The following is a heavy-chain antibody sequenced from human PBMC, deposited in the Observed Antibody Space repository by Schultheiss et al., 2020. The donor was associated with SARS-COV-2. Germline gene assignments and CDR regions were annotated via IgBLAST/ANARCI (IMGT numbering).Heavy chain of an antibody. V-gene: IGHV4-59*01. CDR1: GGSISSYY. CDR3: ARVDFDSGGYYPDY. J-gene: IGHJ4*02. Sequence: SETLSLTCTVSGGSISSYYWSWIRQPPGKGLEWIGDIYYSGSTNYNPSLKSRVTISVDTSKNQFSLRLRSVTAADSAVYYCARVDFDSGGYYPDYWGQGTLVTVSS. D-gene: IGHD3-22*01. CDR2: IYYSGST.